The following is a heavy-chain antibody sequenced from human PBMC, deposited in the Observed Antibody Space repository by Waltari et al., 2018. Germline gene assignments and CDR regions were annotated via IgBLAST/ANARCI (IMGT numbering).Heavy chain of an antibody. CDR3: ARAPTGDYFDY. V-gene: IGHV4-59*01. Sequence: QVHLQESGPGLVTPSETLSLTCTVSGGSISSYYWLWIRQHPGKGLEWIGYIYYSGSTNYNPSLKSRVTISVDTSKNQFSLKLSSVTAADTAVYYCARAPTGDYFDYWGQGTLVTVSS. CDR2: IYYSGST. J-gene: IGHJ4*02. CDR1: GGSISSYY.